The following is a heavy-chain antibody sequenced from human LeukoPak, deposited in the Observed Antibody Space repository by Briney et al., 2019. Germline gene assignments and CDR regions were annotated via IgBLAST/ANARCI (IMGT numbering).Heavy chain of an antibody. D-gene: IGHD1-1*01. Sequence: ASVKVSCKASGYTFTGYYMHWVRQAPGQGLEWMGWINPNSGGTNHAQKFQGRVTMTRDTSISTAYMELSRLRSDDTAVYYCARSLERRAWFDPWGQGTLVTVSS. CDR3: ARSLERRAWFDP. V-gene: IGHV1-2*02. J-gene: IGHJ5*02. CDR1: GYTFTGYY. CDR2: INPNSGGT.